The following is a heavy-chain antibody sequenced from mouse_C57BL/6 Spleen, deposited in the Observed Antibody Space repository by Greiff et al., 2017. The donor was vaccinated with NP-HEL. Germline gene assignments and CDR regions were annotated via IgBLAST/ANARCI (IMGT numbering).Heavy chain of an antibody. Sequence: QVQLQQPGTELVKPGASVKLSCKASGYTFTSYWMHWVKQRPGQGLEWIGNITPSNGGTNYNEKFKSKATLTVDKTSSQAYMQLSCLTSEDSAVYYWALRGCGYFDYWGQGTSLTVSS. V-gene: IGHV1-53*01. CDR2: ITPSNGGT. CDR3: ALRGCGYFDY. J-gene: IGHJ2*02. CDR1: GYTFTSYW.